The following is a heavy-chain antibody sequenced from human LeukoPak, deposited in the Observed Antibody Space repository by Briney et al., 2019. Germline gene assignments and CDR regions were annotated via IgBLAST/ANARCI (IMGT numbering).Heavy chain of an antibody. CDR3: ATTGSFVFDY. CDR2: ISYDGSSR. CDR1: GFTFSGHV. D-gene: IGHD1-14*01. V-gene: IGHV3-30*04. Sequence: SGGSLRLSYAVSGFTFSGHVMHWVRQAPGKGLEWVATISYDGSSRYYADSVKGPFTISRDNSKNTLYLQMHSLRPEDTAIYYCATTGSFVFDYWGQGTLVTVSS. J-gene: IGHJ4*02.